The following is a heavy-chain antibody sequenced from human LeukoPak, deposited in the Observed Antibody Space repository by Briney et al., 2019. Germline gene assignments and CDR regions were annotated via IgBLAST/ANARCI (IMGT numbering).Heavy chain of an antibody. CDR3: AKDATASPYFHWFDN. J-gene: IGHJ4*02. CDR2: ISSGDRT. Sequence: PGGSLRLSCAASGFTFNDYAMGWVRHAPGKGLEWVAGISSGDRTFHAESVKGRFTISRDKSKDTLYLQMNSLRAEDTAVYYCAKDATASPYFHWFDNWGQGTQVIVSS. D-gene: IGHD3-9*01. V-gene: IGHV3-23*01. CDR1: GFTFNDYA.